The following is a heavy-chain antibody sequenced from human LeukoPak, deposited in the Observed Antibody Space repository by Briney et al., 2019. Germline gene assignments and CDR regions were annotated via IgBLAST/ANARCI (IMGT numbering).Heavy chain of an antibody. CDR3: ARRRYYDGSGYLE. J-gene: IGHJ1*01. Sequence: SETLSPTSSVSGDSPSRSDSYWDWVRQPPRTGLEWVGTIYYSGRTYDSPSLKSRVTMSVDPSNNQLSLNLRSVTAADTALYYCARRRYYDGSGYLEWGQGTLLSVSS. V-gene: IGHV4-39*01. D-gene: IGHD3-22*01. CDR1: GDSPSRSDSY. CDR2: IYYSGRT.